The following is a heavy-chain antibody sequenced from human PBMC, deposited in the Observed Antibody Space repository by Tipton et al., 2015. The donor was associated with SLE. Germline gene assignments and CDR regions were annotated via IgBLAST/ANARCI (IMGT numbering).Heavy chain of an antibody. CDR2: IYYSGST. V-gene: IGHV4-39*07. CDR1: GGSISSSSYY. D-gene: IGHD6-19*01. CDR3: AREGGWGAFDI. Sequence: TLSLTCTVSGGSISSSSYYWGWIRQPPGKGLEWIGSIYYSGSTYYNPSLKSRVTISVDTSKNQFSLKLTSVTAADTAVYYCAREGGWGAFDIWGQGTMVTVSS. J-gene: IGHJ3*02.